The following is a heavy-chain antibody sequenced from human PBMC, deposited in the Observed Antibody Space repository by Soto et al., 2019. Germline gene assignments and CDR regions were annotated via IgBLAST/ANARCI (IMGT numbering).Heavy chain of an antibody. J-gene: IGHJ4*02. CDR1: GFTFSSYA. D-gene: IGHD3-9*01. Sequence: GGSLRLSCAASGFTFSSYAMSWVRQAPGKGLEWVSAISGSGGSTYYADSVKGRFTISRDNSKNTLYLQMNSLRAEDTAVYYCAKYSTYPMGILTGYLNYWGQGTLVTVSS. CDR3: AKYSTYPMGILTGYLNY. CDR2: ISGSGGST. V-gene: IGHV3-23*01.